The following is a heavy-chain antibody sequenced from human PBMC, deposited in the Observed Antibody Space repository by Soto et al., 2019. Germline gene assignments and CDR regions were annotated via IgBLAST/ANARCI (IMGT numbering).Heavy chain of an antibody. D-gene: IGHD2-21*02. CDR1: GYTFTGYY. J-gene: IGHJ4*02. CDR2: INPNSGGT. CDR3: ARVPPYCGGDCYPDY. V-gene: IGHV1-2*04. Sequence: QVQLVQSGAEVKKPGASVKVSCKASGYTFTGYYMHWVRQAPGQGLEWMGWINPNSGGTNYAQKFQGWVTMTRDTSISTAYMELSRLRSDDTAVYYCARVPPYCGGDCYPDYWGQGTLVTVSP.